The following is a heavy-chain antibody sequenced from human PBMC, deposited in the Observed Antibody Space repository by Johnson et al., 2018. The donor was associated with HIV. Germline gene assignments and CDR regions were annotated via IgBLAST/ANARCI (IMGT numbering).Heavy chain of an antibody. CDR2: INWNGGSI. CDR1: GFIIDDYG. Sequence: MQLVESGGGLIEPGGSLRLSCAASGFIIDDYGMSWVRQAPGKGLEWVSGINWNGGSIGYADSVKGRFTISRDNAKNSLYLQMNSLRAEDTALYYCAREVDAFDIWGQGTMVTVSS. CDR3: AREVDAFDI. V-gene: IGHV3-20*04. J-gene: IGHJ3*02.